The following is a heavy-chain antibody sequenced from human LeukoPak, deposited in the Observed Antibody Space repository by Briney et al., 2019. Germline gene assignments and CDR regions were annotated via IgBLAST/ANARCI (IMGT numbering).Heavy chain of an antibody. CDR2: INHSGST. D-gene: IGHD3-10*01. J-gene: IGHJ4*02. CDR1: GGSFSGYY. V-gene: IGHV4-34*01. CDR3: ARLVITMVRGVIMAYYFDY. Sequence: PSETLSLTCAVYGGSFSGYYWSWIRQPPGKGLEWIGEINHSGSTNYNPSLKSRVTISVDTSKNQFSLKLSSVTAADTAVYYCARLVITMVRGVIMAYYFDYWGQGTLVTVSS.